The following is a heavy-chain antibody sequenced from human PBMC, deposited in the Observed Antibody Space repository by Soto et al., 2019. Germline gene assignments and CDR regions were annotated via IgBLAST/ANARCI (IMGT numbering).Heavy chain of an antibody. V-gene: IGHV3-30*18. Sequence: PGGSLRLSCAASGFTFSSYGMHWVRQAPGKGLEWVAVISYDGSNKYYADSVKGRFTISRDNSKNTLYLQMNSLRAEDTAVYYCAKDLVSGRGLDYYGMDVWGQGTTVTVSS. CDR2: ISYDGSNK. CDR1: GFTFSSYG. CDR3: AKDLVSGRGLDYYGMDV. J-gene: IGHJ6*02. D-gene: IGHD6-19*01.